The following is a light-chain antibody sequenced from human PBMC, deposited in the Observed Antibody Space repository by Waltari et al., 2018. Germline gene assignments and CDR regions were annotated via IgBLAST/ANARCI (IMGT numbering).Light chain of an antibody. Sequence: QSMLTQPPSASGTPGQRVTISCSGSSSSIGSNTVNWYQQLPGSAPKLLMWSNNQRPSGVPDRFSGSKSGTSGSLAISGLQSEDEADYFCAVWDDSLSGWLFGGGTKLTVL. J-gene: IGLJ3*02. CDR3: AVWDDSLSGWL. V-gene: IGLV1-44*01. CDR2: SNN. CDR1: SSSIGSNT.